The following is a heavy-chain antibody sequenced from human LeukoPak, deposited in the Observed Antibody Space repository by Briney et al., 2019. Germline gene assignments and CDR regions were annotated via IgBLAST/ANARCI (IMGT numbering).Heavy chain of an antibody. CDR2: IWFDGSGK. CDR3: ARDGYSGYDFYFDY. Sequence: GGSLRLSCAASAFTFSSYGMHWVRQAPGKGLEWVAVIWFDGSGKYYADSVKGRFTISRDNSKNTLYLQMNSLRAEDTAVYYCARDGYSGYDFYFDYWGQGTLVTVSS. V-gene: IGHV3-33*01. CDR1: AFTFSSYG. J-gene: IGHJ4*02. D-gene: IGHD5-12*01.